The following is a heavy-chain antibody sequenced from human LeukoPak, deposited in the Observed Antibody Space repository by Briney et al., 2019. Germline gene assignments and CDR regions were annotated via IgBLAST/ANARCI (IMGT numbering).Heavy chain of an antibody. CDR2: IYYSGST. CDR1: GGSISSYY. J-gene: IGHJ6*03. V-gene: IGHV4-59*08. CDR3: ARHGYYYYYMDV. Sequence: SETLSLTCTVSGGSISSYYWSWIRHPPGKGLEWIGYIYYSGSTNYNPSLKSRVTISVDTSKNQFSLKLSSVTAADTAVYYCARHGYYYYYMDVWGKGTTVTVSS.